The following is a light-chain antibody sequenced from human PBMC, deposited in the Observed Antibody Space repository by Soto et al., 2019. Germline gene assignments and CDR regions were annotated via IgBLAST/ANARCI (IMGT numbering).Light chain of an antibody. Sequence: SAATLTVTPEDRATLFCRASQSINSNLAWYQQQPGQAPRLLIYAASTRATAVPDRFSGSGSGTDFTLTITCAQSDDFAVYFCQHSTDWPITSGQ. CDR2: AAS. CDR1: QSINSN. J-gene: IGKJ5*01. V-gene: IGKV3-15*01. CDR3: QHSTDWPIT.